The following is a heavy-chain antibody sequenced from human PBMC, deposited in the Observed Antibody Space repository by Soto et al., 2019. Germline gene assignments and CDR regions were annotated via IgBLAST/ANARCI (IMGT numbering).Heavy chain of an antibody. J-gene: IGHJ4*02. D-gene: IGHD3-10*01. CDR3: ACTYYPPNTGSIDY. V-gene: IGHV4-31*03. CDR2: IYYSLTT. Sequence: SETLSLTCTLSSHAISRGNYYWSSIGQHPARSLEWIGYIYYSLTTYYNPSLESRVSISADTSENQFFLNLNSVTVADTAVYYCACTYYPPNTGSIDYWGEATLVTLSS. CDR1: SHAISRGNYY.